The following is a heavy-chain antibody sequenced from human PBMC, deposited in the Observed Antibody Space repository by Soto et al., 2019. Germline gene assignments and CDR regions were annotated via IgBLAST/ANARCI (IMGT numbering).Heavy chain of an antibody. V-gene: IGHV1-69*02. J-gene: IGHJ4*02. D-gene: IGHD3-10*01. CDR2: IIPILGIA. CDR1: GGTFSSYT. Sequence: QVQLVQSGAEVKKPGSSVKVSCKASGGTFSSYTISWVRQAPGQGLEWMGRIIPILGIANYAQKFQGRVTITADKATSTAYMEVSSLRSEDTAVYYCARVGGGSGSYPTPYYFDYWGQGTLVTVSS. CDR3: ARVGGGSGSYPTPYYFDY.